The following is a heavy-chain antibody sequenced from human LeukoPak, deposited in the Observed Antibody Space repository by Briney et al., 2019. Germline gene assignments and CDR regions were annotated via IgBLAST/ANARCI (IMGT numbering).Heavy chain of an antibody. J-gene: IGHJ4*02. D-gene: IGHD6-13*01. CDR2: ISYDGSNK. CDR1: GFTFSSYA. V-gene: IGHV3-30-3*02. Sequence: GGSLRLSCAASGFTFSSYAMHWVRQAPGKGLEWVAVISYDGSNKYYADSVKGRFTISRDNSKNTLYLQMNSLRAEDTAVYYCAKLDSGYSSSWYEGYWGQGTLVTVSS. CDR3: AKLDSGYSSSWYEGY.